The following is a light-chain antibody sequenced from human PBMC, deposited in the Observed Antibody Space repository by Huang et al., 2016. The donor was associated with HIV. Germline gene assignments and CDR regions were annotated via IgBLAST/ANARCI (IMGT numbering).Light chain of an antibody. Sequence: DIQMTQSPSSLSASVGDRVTITCRASQIIISYLNWYQQKPGKAPKLLIYGASSLQSCVPSRLSGSGSGTDFTLTISSLQPEDFATYYCQQSYSTPRLTFGGGTKVEI. J-gene: IGKJ4*01. CDR1: QIIISY. CDR2: GAS. CDR3: QQSYSTPRLT. V-gene: IGKV1-39*01.